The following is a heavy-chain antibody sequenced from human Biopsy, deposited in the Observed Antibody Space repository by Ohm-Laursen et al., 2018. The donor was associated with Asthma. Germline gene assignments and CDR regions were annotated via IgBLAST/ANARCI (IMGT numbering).Heavy chain of an antibody. V-gene: IGHV3-30*18. CDR3: AKDTEGRYDFWSGLSYNYYGMDV. D-gene: IGHD3-3*01. J-gene: IGHJ6*02. CDR2: ISYDGSNK. CDR1: AFTFSSYG. Sequence: SLRLSCAASAFTFSSYGMYWVRQAPGKGLEWVAVISYDGSNKYYADSVKGRFTISRDNSKNTLYLQMNSLRAEDTAVYYCAKDTEGRYDFWSGLSYNYYGMDVWGQGTTVTVSS.